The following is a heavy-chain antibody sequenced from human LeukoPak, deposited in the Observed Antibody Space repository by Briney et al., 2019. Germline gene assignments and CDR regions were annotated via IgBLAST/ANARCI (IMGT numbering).Heavy chain of an antibody. J-gene: IGHJ4*02. CDR2: IYHSGST. V-gene: IGHV4-38-2*02. D-gene: IGHD2-15*01. CDR1: GYSISSGYY. Sequence: SETLSLTCTVSGYSISSGYYWGWIRQPPGKGLEWIGSIYHSGSTYYNPSLKSRVTISVDTSKNQFSLKLSSVTAADTAVYYCARDLGVVAVTEYFDYWGQGTLVTVSS. CDR3: ARDLGVVAVTEYFDY.